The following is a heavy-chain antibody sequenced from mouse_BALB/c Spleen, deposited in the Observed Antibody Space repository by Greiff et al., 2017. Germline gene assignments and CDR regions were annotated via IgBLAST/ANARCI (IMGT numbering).Heavy chain of an antibody. CDR2: ISSGGSYT. D-gene: IGHD1-1*01. CDR3: ARSGSSYEDFDY. CDR1: GFTFSSYG. Sequence: EVQVVESGGDLVKPGGSLKLSCAASGFTFSSYGMSWVRQTPDKRLEWVATISSGGSYTYYPDSVKGRFTISSDNAKNTLYLQMSSLKSEDTAMYYCARSGSSYEDFDYWGQGTTLTVSS. V-gene: IGHV5-6*01. J-gene: IGHJ2*01.